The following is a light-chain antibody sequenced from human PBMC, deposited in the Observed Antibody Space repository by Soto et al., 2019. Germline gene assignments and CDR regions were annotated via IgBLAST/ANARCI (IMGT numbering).Light chain of an antibody. CDR1: YSDIGGYDY. CDR3: SSYTSSITRII. J-gene: IGLJ2*01. V-gene: IGLV2-14*01. CDR2: EVS. Sequence: QSALTQPASVSGSPGQSITISCTGTYSDIGGYDYVSWYQHYPGKAPKLMIYEVSNRPSGVSDRFSGSKSGNMASLTIFGLQAEDEADYYCSSYTSSITRIIFGGGTKLTVL.